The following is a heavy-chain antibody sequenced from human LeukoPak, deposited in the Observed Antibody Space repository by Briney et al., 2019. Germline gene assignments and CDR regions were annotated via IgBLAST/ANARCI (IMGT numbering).Heavy chain of an antibody. Sequence: GASVKVSCKASGYTFTGYYMHWVRQAPGQGLEWMGWINPNSGGTDYAQKFQGWVTMTRDTSISTAYMELSRLRSDDTAVYYCARAYPNGLHFDYWGQGTLVTVSS. J-gene: IGHJ4*02. CDR2: INPNSGGT. CDR3: ARAYPNGLHFDY. V-gene: IGHV1-2*04. CDR1: GYTFTGYY.